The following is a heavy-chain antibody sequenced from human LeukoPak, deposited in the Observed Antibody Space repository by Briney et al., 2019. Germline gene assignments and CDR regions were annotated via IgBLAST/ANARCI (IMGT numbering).Heavy chain of an antibody. J-gene: IGHJ3*02. V-gene: IGHV1-8*03. CDR2: MNPNSGNT. Sequence: GASVKVSCKASGYTFTSYDINWVRQATGQGLEWMGWMNPNSGNTGYAQKFQGRVTITRNTSISTAYMELSRLRSDDTAVYYCARDLALGYCSGGSCYYAFDIWGQGTMVTVSS. CDR1: GYTFTSYD. CDR3: ARDLALGYCSGGSCYYAFDI. D-gene: IGHD2-15*01.